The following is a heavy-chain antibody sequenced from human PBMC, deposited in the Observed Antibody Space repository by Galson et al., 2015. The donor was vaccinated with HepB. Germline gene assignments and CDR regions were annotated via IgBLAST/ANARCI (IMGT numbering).Heavy chain of an antibody. CDR1: GFTFSSYS. CDR2: ISSSSSYI. CDR3: ARDLHEGSSSWLFTDYYYYYYMDV. Sequence: SLRLSCAASGFTFSSYSMNWVRQAPGKGLEWVSSISSSSSYIYYADSVKGRFTISRDNAKNSLYLQMNSLRAEDTAVYYCARDLHEGSSSWLFTDYYYYYYMDVWGKGTTVTVSS. D-gene: IGHD6-13*01. V-gene: IGHV3-21*01. J-gene: IGHJ6*03.